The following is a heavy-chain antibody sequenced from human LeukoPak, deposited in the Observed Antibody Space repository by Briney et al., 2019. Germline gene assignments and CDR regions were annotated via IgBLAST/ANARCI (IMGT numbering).Heavy chain of an antibody. J-gene: IGHJ4*02. CDR2: TNPEGGDK. Sequence: GGSLRLSCAASGFTFSINWMTWVRQAPGKGLEWLANTNPEGGDKYYVDSVKGRFTISRDNAKNSVFLHLNSLRAEDTAVYYCAKDGMTTSKVYWGQGTLVTVSS. D-gene: IGHD4-17*01. CDR1: GFTFSINW. CDR3: AKDGMTTSKVY. V-gene: IGHV3-7*03.